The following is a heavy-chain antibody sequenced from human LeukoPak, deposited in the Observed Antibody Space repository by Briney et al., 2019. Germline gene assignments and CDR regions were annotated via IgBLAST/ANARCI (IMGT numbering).Heavy chain of an antibody. Sequence: SETLSLTCTVSGYSISSGYYWAWIRQPPGKGLEWIGTIYHSGSTHYNPPLMSRVTISVDTSKNQFSLRLSSVTAADTAVYYCARVDRKGDYGTNSQDDVFDIWGQGTMVTVSS. D-gene: IGHD4-23*01. CDR1: GYSISSGYY. CDR2: IYHSGST. CDR3: ARVDRKGDYGTNSQDDVFDI. V-gene: IGHV4-38-2*02. J-gene: IGHJ3*02.